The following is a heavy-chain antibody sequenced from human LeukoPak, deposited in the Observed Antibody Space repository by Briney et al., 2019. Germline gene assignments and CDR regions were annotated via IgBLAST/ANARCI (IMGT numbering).Heavy chain of an antibody. D-gene: IGHD2-8*02. Sequence: GGSLRLSCAASKFSFSSYWMHWVRQAPGKGLVWVSRINSDGSRTNYADSVKGRFTISRDNAKNTLYLQMSSLRAEDTAVYYCARVLTGTWDWFDPWGQGTLVTVSS. CDR1: KFSFSSYW. CDR2: INSDGSRT. V-gene: IGHV3-74*01. J-gene: IGHJ5*02. CDR3: ARVLTGTWDWFDP.